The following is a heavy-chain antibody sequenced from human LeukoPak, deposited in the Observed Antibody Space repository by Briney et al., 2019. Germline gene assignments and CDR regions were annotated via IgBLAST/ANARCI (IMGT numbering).Heavy chain of an antibody. J-gene: IGHJ4*02. Sequence: ASVKVSCKASGYXFTGHYMHWVRQAPGQGHEWMGWINPNSGGTNYAQKFQGRVTMTRDTSISTAYLEVNRLISDDTAVYYCARGTAEGGADWGQGTLVTVSS. V-gene: IGHV1-2*02. CDR3: ARGTAEGGAD. CDR1: GYXFTGHY. CDR2: INPNSGGT. D-gene: IGHD1-1*01.